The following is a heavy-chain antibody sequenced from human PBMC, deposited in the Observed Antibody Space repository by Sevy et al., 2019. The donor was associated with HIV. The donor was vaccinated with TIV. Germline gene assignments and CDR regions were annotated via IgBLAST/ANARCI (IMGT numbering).Heavy chain of an antibody. J-gene: IGHJ4*02. D-gene: IGHD4-17*01. CDR3: AKDGHDYGDFYFNY. CDR1: GFPFNNYA. Sequence: GGSLRLSCEASGFPFNNYAMQWVRQAPGKGLEWVAFIRFDGSEKYYADSVKGRFTISRDNSKNTLYLQMNNLRAEDTAVYYCAKDGHDYGDFYFNYWGQGTLVTVSS. V-gene: IGHV3-30*02. CDR2: IRFDGSEK.